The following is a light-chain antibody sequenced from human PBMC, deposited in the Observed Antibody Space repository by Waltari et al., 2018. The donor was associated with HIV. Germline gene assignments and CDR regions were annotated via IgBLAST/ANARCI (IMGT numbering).Light chain of an antibody. Sequence: DIVMTQSPDSLAVSLGERDTINSNSSQSVLYSSNNKNYLAWYKQKTGQPSELLIYWASTRESGVPDRFSGSGSATDFTLTISSLQAEDVAVYYCQQYYSTPLTFGGGTQVEIK. J-gene: IGKJ4*01. CDR3: QQYYSTPLT. CDR2: WAS. CDR1: QSVLYSSNNKNY. V-gene: IGKV4-1*01.